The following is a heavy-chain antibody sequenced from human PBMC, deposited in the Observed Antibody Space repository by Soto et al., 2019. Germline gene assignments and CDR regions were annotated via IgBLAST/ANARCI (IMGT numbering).Heavy chain of an antibody. CDR2: ISSSSSYI. V-gene: IGHV3-21*01. Sequence: PGGSLRLSCAASGFTFSSYSMNWVRQAPGKGLEWVSSISSSSSYIYYADSVKGRFTISRDNAKNSLYLQMNSLRAEDTAVYYCASRITTVSYYYYYGMDVWGQGTTVTVSS. CDR1: GFTFSSYS. J-gene: IGHJ6*02. CDR3: ASRITTVSYYYYYGMDV. D-gene: IGHD4-17*01.